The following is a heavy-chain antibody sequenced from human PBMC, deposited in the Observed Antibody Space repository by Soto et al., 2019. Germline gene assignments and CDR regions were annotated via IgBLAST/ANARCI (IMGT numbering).Heavy chain of an antibody. D-gene: IGHD6-19*01. V-gene: IGHV1-2*02. J-gene: IGHJ4*02. CDR3: AREGTENTGCSSGWFDY. CDR2: INPNSGGT. CDR1: GYTFTGYY. Sequence: ASVKVSCKASGYTFTGYYMHWVRQAPGQGLEWMGWINPNSGGTNYAQKFQGRVTMTRDTSISTAYMELSRLRSDDTAVYYCAREGTENTGCSSGWFDYWGQGTLVTVSS.